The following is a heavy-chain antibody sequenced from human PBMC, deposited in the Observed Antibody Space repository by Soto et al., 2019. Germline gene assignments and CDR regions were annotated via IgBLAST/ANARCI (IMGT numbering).Heavy chain of an antibody. Sequence: SETLSLTCAVYGGSFSGYYWSWIRQPPGKGLEWIGEINHSGSTNYNPSLKSRVTISVDTSKNQFSLKLSSVTAADTAVYYCARGVYDFWSGYYTPYYYYGMDVWGQGTTVTVSS. J-gene: IGHJ6*02. CDR3: ARGVYDFWSGYYTPYYYYGMDV. CDR2: INHSGST. D-gene: IGHD3-3*01. V-gene: IGHV4-34*01. CDR1: GGSFSGYY.